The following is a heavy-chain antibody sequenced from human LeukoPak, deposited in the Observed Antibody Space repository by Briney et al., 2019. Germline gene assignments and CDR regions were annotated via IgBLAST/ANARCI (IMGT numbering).Heavy chain of an antibody. J-gene: IGHJ4*02. D-gene: IGHD5-18*01. Sequence: ASVKVSCKASGYTFTSYYMHWVRQAPGQGLEWMGIINPSGGSTSYAQKFQGRVTMTMDTSISTAYMELSRLRSDDTAVYYCARELGPKYSYGPGFDYWGQGTLVIVSS. V-gene: IGHV1-46*01. CDR2: INPSGGST. CDR3: ARELGPKYSYGPGFDY. CDR1: GYTFTSYY.